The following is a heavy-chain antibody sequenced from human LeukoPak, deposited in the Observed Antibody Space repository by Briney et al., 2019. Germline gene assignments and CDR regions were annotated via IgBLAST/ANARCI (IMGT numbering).Heavy chain of an antibody. Sequence: GGSLRLSCAASGFSVSSNYMSWVRQAPGKGLEWVSVISGSGGSTCYADSVKGRFTISRDNSKNTLYLQMNSLRAEDTAVYYCAKAPIGVPDYWGQGTLVTVSS. D-gene: IGHD2-2*01. J-gene: IGHJ4*02. CDR1: GFSVSSNY. CDR3: AKAPIGVPDY. CDR2: ISGSGGST. V-gene: IGHV3-23*01.